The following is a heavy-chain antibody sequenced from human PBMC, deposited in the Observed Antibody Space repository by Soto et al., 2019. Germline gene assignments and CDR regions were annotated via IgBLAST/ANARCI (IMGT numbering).Heavy chain of an antibody. V-gene: IGHV3-48*01. Sequence: EVQLVESGGGLVQPGGSLRLSCAASGFTFSSYSMNWVRPAPGKGLEWVSYISSSTSTIYYADSVKGRFTISRDNAKNSLYLQMNSLRAEDTAVYYCAREGSSSWYSFDYWGQGTLVTVSS. CDR3: AREGSSSWYSFDY. CDR1: GFTFSSYS. J-gene: IGHJ4*02. D-gene: IGHD6-13*01. CDR2: ISSSTSTI.